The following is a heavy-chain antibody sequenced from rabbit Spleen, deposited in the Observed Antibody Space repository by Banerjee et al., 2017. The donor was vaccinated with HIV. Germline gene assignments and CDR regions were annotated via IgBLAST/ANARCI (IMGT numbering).Heavy chain of an antibody. CDR2: IVISSGGT. Sequence: QEQLTETGGGLVQPGGSLTLSCKASGIDFTNYYITWVRQAPGKGLEWIGCIVISSGGTWYASWAKGRFTISKTSSTTVTLQMTSLTVADTATYFCAKGGSPDYVNAFDPWGPGTLVTVS. D-gene: IGHD7-1*01. V-gene: IGHV1S45*01. CDR1: GIDFTNYY. CDR3: AKGGSPDYVNAFDP. J-gene: IGHJ2*01.